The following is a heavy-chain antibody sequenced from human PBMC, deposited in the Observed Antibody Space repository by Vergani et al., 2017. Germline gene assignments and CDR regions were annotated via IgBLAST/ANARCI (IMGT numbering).Heavy chain of an antibody. CDR2: ISWNSGAV. Sequence: EVDLVESGGGLAQPGGSLRLSCEASGITFWKFGMHWVRQGPGKGLEWVSGISWNSGAVDYADSVRGRFTISRDNAKSSLVLEMNSLRFEDTAVYFCTNGSVYYHDSAGHGYDPYTGFDLWGQGTLVTVSS. D-gene: IGHD5-12*01. J-gene: IGHJ3*01. CDR1: GITFWKFG. CDR3: TNGSVYYHDSAGHGYDPYTGFDL. V-gene: IGHV3-9*01.